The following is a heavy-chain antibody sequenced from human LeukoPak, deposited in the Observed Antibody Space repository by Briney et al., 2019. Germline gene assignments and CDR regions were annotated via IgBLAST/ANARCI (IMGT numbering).Heavy chain of an antibody. V-gene: IGHV3-23*01. Sequence: GGSLRLSCAASGFTFSSYAMSWVRQAPGKGLELVSAISGSGGSTYYAGSVKGRFTISRDNSKNTLYLQMNSLRAEDTAVYYCAKDGGVAQSVIWGQGTMVTVSS. D-gene: IGHD3-16*01. CDR2: ISGSGGST. CDR3: AKDGGVAQSVI. J-gene: IGHJ3*02. CDR1: GFTFSSYA.